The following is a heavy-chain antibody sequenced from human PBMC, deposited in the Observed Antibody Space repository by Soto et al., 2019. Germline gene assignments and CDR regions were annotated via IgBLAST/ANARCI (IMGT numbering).Heavy chain of an antibody. Sequence: GASVKVSCKASGFTFTSSAVQWVRQARGQRLEWIGWIVVGSGNTNYAQKFQERVTITRDMSTSTAYMELSSLRSEDTAVYYCAAQSATGDYDSSGYRKLYYYYGMDVWGQGTTVTVSS. CDR2: IVVGSGNT. D-gene: IGHD3-22*01. CDR3: AAQSATGDYDSSGYRKLYYYYGMDV. V-gene: IGHV1-58*01. CDR1: GFTFTSSA. J-gene: IGHJ6*02.